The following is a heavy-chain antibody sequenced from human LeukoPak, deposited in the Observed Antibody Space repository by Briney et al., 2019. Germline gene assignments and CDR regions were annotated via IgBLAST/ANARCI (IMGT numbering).Heavy chain of an antibody. CDR1: GYTFTGYY. J-gene: IGHJ5*02. CDR2: INPNSGGT. D-gene: IGHD2-2*01. CDR3: AREMSQYQLLSSWFDP. Sequence: ASVKVSCKASGYTFTGYYMHWVRQAPGQGLEWMGWINPNSGGTNYAQKFQGRVTMTRDTSISTAYMELSRLRSDDTAVYYCAREMSQYQLLSSWFDPWGQGILVTVSS. V-gene: IGHV1-2*02.